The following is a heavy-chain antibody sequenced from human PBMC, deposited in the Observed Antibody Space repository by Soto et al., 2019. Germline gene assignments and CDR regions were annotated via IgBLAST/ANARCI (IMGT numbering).Heavy chain of an antibody. Sequence: QVQLVQSGAEVKKPVSSVKVSCKASGGTFSSYAISWVRQAPGQGLEWMGGIIPIFGTANYAQKFQGRVTITADESTSTDDMELSSLRSEDTAVYYCAIGLGYCSSTSCEHWLDPWGQGTLVTVSS. CDR2: IIPIFGTA. J-gene: IGHJ5*02. D-gene: IGHD2-2*01. CDR3: AIGLGYCSSTSCEHWLDP. V-gene: IGHV1-69*01. CDR1: GGTFSSYA.